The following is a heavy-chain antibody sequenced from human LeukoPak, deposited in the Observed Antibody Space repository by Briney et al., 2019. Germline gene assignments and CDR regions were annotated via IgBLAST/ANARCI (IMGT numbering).Heavy chain of an antibody. CDR1: GFTFSRYG. Sequence: PGGSLRLSYAASGFTFSRYGMHWVRQAPGKGLEWVALILYDGSNKYSADSVKGRFTISRDNSKNTLYLQMNSLRAEDTAVYYCAKEAESVTIFGAIDYWGQGTLVTVSS. D-gene: IGHD3-3*01. CDR3: AKEAESVTIFGAIDY. J-gene: IGHJ4*02. CDR2: ILYDGSNK. V-gene: IGHV3-30*18.